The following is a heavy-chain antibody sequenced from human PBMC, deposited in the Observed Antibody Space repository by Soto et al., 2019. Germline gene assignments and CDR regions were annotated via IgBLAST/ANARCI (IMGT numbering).Heavy chain of an antibody. CDR1: GFTFSSYA. J-gene: IGHJ4*02. V-gene: IGHV3-30-3*01. D-gene: IGHD3-22*01. Sequence: GGSLRLSCAASGFTFSSYAMHWVRQAPGKGLEWVAVISYDGSNKYYADSVKGRFTISRDNSKNTLYLQMNSLRAEDTAVYYCARGGAYYYDSSGYYYVAPGYWGQGTLVTVS. CDR2: ISYDGSNK. CDR3: ARGGAYYYDSSGYYYVAPGY.